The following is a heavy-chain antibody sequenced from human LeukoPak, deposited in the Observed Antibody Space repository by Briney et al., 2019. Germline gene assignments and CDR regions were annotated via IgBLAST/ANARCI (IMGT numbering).Heavy chain of an antibody. V-gene: IGHV4-61*01. CDR1: GGSVSSGNYY. Sequence: SETLSLTCSVSGGSVSSGNYYWSWIRQPPGKGLERIGYIYYSGSTNYNPSLKSRVTISVDTLKNQFSLKLRSMTAADTAVYYCARADYYHYGMDVWGKGTTVTVSS. J-gene: IGHJ6*04. CDR3: ARADYYHYGMDV. CDR2: IYYSGST.